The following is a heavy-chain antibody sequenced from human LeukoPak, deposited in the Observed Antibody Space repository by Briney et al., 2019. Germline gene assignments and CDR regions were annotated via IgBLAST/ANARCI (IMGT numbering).Heavy chain of an antibody. CDR3: ASHREPYAPGAFDY. V-gene: IGHV1-69*04. Sequence: ASVKVSCKASGGTFSSYAISWVRQAPGQGLEWMGRIIPILGIANYAQKFQGRVTITADKSTSTAYMELSSLRSEDTAVYYCASHREPYAPGAFDYWGQGTLVTVSS. CDR2: IIPILGIA. J-gene: IGHJ4*02. CDR1: GGTFSSYA. D-gene: IGHD2-8*01.